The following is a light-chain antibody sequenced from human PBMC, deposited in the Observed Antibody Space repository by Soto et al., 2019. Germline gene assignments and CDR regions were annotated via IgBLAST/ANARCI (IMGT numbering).Light chain of an antibody. CDR1: QRVLYSSNNKNY. Sequence: DIVLTPSPDSLSVSLGERATINCKSSQRVLYSSNNKNYLAWYQQRPGQPPRLLIYWASTRESGVPDRFSGSGSGTDFTLTISSLQAEDVAVYSCQQYYTTPPTFGGGTKVDIK. CDR3: QQYYTTPPT. CDR2: WAS. V-gene: IGKV4-1*01. J-gene: IGKJ4*01.